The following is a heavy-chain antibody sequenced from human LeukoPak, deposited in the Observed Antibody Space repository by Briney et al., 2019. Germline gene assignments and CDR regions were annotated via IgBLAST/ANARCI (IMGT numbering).Heavy chain of an antibody. J-gene: IGHJ4*02. CDR1: GFTFSSYE. Sequence: PGGSLRLSCAASGFTFSSYEMNWVRQAPGKGLEWVSYISSSGSTIYYAESVKGRFTISRDNSKNTLYLQMNSLRAEDTAVYYCARGRVVVTAQFRAGIDFWGQGTLVTVSS. D-gene: IGHD2-21*02. V-gene: IGHV3-48*03. CDR3: ARGRVVVTAQFRAGIDF. CDR2: ISSSGSTI.